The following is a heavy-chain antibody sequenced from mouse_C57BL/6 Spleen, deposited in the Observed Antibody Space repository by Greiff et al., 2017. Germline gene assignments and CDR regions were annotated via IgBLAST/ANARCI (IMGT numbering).Heavy chain of an antibody. J-gene: IGHJ3*01. CDR3: AREGLGLFAY. V-gene: IGHV1-19*01. Sequence: VQLKESGPVLVKPGASVKMSCKASGYTFTDYYMNWVKQSHGKSLEWIGVINPYNGGTSYNQKFKGKATLTVDKSSSTAYMELNSLTSEDSAVYYCAREGLGLFAYWGQGTLVTVSA. CDR2: INPYNGGT. CDR1: GYTFTDYY. D-gene: IGHD4-1*01.